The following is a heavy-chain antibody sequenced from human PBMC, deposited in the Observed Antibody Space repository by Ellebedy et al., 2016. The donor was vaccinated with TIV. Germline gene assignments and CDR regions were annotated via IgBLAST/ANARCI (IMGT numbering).Heavy chain of an antibody. D-gene: IGHD6-13*01. Sequence: GGSLRLSCAASGFTFSSFAMFWVRQAPGKGLEWVAVISYDGSNKYYADSVKGRFTISRDNSRNTLYLQMNSLRVEDTALYYCVKGASSGSWVTMEYWGQGALVTVSS. J-gene: IGHJ4*02. CDR2: ISYDGSNK. V-gene: IGHV3-30*04. CDR1: GFTFSSFA. CDR3: VKGASSGSWVTMEY.